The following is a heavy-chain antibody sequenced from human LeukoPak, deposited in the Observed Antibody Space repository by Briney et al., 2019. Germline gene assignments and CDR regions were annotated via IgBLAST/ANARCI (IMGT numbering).Heavy chain of an antibody. CDR2: INPNGGST. CDR1: GYTFTSYF. CDR3: ARGIGNGYRLFDY. D-gene: IGHD5-24*01. Sequence: ASVKVSCKASGYTFTSYFMHWVRQAPGQGLEWMGIINPNGGSTRYAHKFQGRVTLTRDTSTRTVFMEMSSLRSEDTAVYYCARGIGNGYRLFDYWGQGALVTVSS. V-gene: IGHV1-46*01. J-gene: IGHJ4*02.